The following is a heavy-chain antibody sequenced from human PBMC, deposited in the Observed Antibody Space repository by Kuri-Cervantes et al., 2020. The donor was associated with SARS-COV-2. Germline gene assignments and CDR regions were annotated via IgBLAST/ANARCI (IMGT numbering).Heavy chain of an antibody. Sequence: GGSLRLSCAASGFTFSSYSMNWVRQAPGKGLEWVSSISSSSSYIYYADSVKGRFTISRDNSKNTLYLQMNSLRAGDTAVYYCARDLGGPRFGGMDVWGQGTTVTVSS. V-gene: IGHV3-21*01. CDR3: ARDLGGPRFGGMDV. J-gene: IGHJ6*02. CDR2: ISSSSSYI. CDR1: GFTFSSYS. D-gene: IGHD3-16*01.